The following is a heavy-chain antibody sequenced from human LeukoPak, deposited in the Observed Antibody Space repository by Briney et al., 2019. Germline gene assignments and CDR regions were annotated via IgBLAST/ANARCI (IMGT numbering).Heavy chain of an antibody. V-gene: IGHV3-48*03. CDR2: ISSRGTDI. CDR1: GFTFSSYE. CDR3: ANYGRGFMDV. D-gene: IGHD2-15*01. J-gene: IGHJ6*04. Sequence: GGSLRLSCAASGFTFSSYEMNWVRQAPGKGLEWLSYISSRGTDIYYADSVKGRFTISRDNSKNTLYLQMNSLRAEDTAVYCCANYGRGFMDVWGKGTTVTISS.